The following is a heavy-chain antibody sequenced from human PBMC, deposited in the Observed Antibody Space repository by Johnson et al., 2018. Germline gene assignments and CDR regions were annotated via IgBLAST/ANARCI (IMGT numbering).Heavy chain of an antibody. J-gene: IGHJ6*02. CDR2: ISGSGGST. Sequence: VQLVQSGGGVVQPGRSLRLSCAASGFTFSSYAMHWVRQAPGKGLEWVSAISGSGGSTYYADSVKGRFTISRDNSKNTLYLQMNSLRAEDTAVYYCAKCQGGGRGPGDYYYGMDVWGQGTTVTVSS. CDR1: GFTFSSYA. D-gene: IGHD3-16*01. V-gene: IGHV3-23*04. CDR3: AKCQGGGRGPGDYYYGMDV.